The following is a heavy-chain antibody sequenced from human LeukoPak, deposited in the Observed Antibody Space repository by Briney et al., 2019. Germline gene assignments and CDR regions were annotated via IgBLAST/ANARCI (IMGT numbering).Heavy chain of an antibody. CDR3: ASIFSSGYSYFDY. CDR2: ISDDGYNP. D-gene: IGHD5-18*01. CDR1: GFTLSSYG. V-gene: IGHV3-30-3*01. Sequence: PGGSLRLSCAASGFTLSSYGMHCVRQAPGKGLEWVAVISDDGYNPYYSDSVKGRFTISRDNSKNTVYLQMNSLRAEDTAVYYCASIFSSGYSYFDYWGQGTLVTVSS. J-gene: IGHJ4*02.